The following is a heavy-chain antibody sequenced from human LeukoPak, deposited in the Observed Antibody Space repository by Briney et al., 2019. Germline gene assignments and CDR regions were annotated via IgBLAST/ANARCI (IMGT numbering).Heavy chain of an antibody. CDR1: GGSISSGGYS. CDR2: IYHSGST. V-gene: IGHV4-30-2*01. CDR3: ARAATGIDY. J-gene: IGHJ4*02. Sequence: PSEILSLTCAVSGGSISSGGYSWSWIRQPPGKGLEWIGYIYHSGSTYYNPSLKSRVTISVDRSKNQFSLKLSSVTAADTAVYYCARAATGIDYWGQGTLVTVSS. D-gene: IGHD1-26*01.